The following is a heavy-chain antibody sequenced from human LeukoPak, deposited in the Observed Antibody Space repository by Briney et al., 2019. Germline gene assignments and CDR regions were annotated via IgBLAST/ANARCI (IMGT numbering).Heavy chain of an antibody. J-gene: IGHJ6*04. CDR2: INWIGGST. CDR1: GFTFDDYG. CDR3: AELGITMIGGV. V-gene: IGHV3-20*04. Sequence: PGGSLRLSCAASGFTFDDYGMSWVRKAPGRGLEWVAGINWIGGSTGYADSVKSRFTISRDNAKNSLYLQMNSLRAEDTAVYYCAELGITMIGGVWGKGTTFTISS. D-gene: IGHD3-10*02.